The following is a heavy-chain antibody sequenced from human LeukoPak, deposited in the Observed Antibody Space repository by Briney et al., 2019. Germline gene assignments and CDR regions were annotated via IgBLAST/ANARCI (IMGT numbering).Heavy chain of an antibody. Sequence: GGSLRLSCAASGFTFSSYAMSWVRQAPGKGLEWVSAISGSGGSTYYADPVKGRFTISRDNAKNSLYLQLNSLRAEDTAIYYCARDPPWDAFDIWGQGTMVTVSS. CDR1: GFTFSSYA. CDR3: ARDPPWDAFDI. V-gene: IGHV3-23*01. CDR2: ISGSGGST. J-gene: IGHJ3*02.